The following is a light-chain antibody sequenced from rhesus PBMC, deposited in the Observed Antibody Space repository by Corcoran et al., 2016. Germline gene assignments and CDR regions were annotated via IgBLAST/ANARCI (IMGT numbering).Light chain of an antibody. CDR3: QQHNSHPLT. Sequence: DIQMTQSPSSLSASVGDRVTITCRASQTISSYLAWYQQKPGKVPKLLIYAASSLESRVPSRFSGSGSGTEFTLTISSLQPEDFATYYCQQHNSHPLTFGGGTKVEIK. CDR1: QTISSY. J-gene: IGKJ4*01. V-gene: IGKV1-44*02. CDR2: AAS.